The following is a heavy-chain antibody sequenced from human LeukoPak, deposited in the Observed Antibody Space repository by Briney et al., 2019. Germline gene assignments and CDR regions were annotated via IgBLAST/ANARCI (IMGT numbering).Heavy chain of an antibody. V-gene: IGHV1-18*01. CDR2: ISAYNGNT. J-gene: IGHJ4*02. CDR3: ARDSGPPPAAVAGNADY. CDR1: GYTFTSYG. D-gene: IGHD6-19*01. Sequence: ASVKVSCKASGYTFTSYGISWVRQAPGQGLEWMGWISAYNGNTNYAQKLQGRVTMTTDTSTSTAYMELRSLRSDDTAVYYCARDSGPPPAAVAGNADYWGQGTLVTVSS.